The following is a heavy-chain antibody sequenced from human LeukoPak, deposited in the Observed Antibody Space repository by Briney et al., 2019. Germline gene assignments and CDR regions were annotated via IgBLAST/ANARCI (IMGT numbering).Heavy chain of an antibody. CDR1: GGPFSGYY. Sequence: SETLSLTCAVYGGPFSGYYWSWTRQPPGKGLEWIGEINHSGSTNYNPSLKSRVTISVDTSKNQFSLKLSSVTAADTAVYYCARGPTGSSWYGRPFDYWGQGTLVTVSS. CDR2: INHSGST. J-gene: IGHJ4*02. V-gene: IGHV4-34*01. D-gene: IGHD6-13*01. CDR3: ARGPTGSSWYGRPFDY.